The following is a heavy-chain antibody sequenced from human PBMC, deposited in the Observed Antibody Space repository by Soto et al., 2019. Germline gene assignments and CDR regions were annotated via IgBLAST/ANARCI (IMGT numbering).Heavy chain of an antibody. CDR1: GFTFSSYA. Sequence: EVQLLESGGGLVQPGGSLRLSCAASGFTFSSYAMSWVRQAPGKGLEWVSAISGSGGSTYYADSVKGRFTISRDNSKNTLYLQMNSLRAEDTAVYYCAKDQSGYYDRSGYLRLLSWYFDLWGRGTLVTVSS. V-gene: IGHV3-23*01. D-gene: IGHD3-22*01. CDR2: ISGSGGST. CDR3: AKDQSGYYDRSGYLRLLSWYFDL. J-gene: IGHJ2*01.